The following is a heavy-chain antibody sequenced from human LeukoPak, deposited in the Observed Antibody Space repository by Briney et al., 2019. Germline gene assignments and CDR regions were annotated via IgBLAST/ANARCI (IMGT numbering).Heavy chain of an antibody. D-gene: IGHD5-12*01. J-gene: IGHJ5*02. CDR2: IYHSGST. CDR3: ARAHERVATIKGKWFDP. Sequence: SETLSLTCTVSGDSISSGYYWGWIRQPPGKGLEWIGIIYHSGSTYYNPSLKSRVTISVDTSKNQFSLQLKSVTAADTAGYYCARAHERVATIKGKWFDPWGKGTPVTVSS. V-gene: IGHV4-38-2*02. CDR1: GDSISSGYY.